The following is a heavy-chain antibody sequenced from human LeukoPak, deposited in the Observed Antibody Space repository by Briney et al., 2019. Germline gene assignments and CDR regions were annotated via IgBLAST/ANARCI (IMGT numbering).Heavy chain of an antibody. CDR2: INGGGSSM. Sequence: GGSLRLSCAASAFTFSSYEMNWVRQAPGKGLEWVSHINGGGSSMYYADSVKGRFTISRGNAKSSLYLQMNSLRAEDTAVYYCAGDAHYYDSSGYFRAPFDYWGQGTLVTVSP. CDR1: AFTFSSYE. D-gene: IGHD3-22*01. CDR3: AGDAHYYDSSGYFRAPFDY. J-gene: IGHJ4*02. V-gene: IGHV3-48*03.